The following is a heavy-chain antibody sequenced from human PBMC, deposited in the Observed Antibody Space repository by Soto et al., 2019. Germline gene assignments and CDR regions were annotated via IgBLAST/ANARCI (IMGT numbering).Heavy chain of an antibody. Sequence: QVQLVQSGAEVKKPGSSVKVSCKACGGTFSSYASIWVRQAPGHGLELMGGIIPVFATTSYAQKFQARLTITADESPSTAHMELSSLRSEDTAVYYCARWVCSGGSCYSDSWGQGTLVTVSS. CDR3: ARWVCSGGSCYSDS. D-gene: IGHD2-15*01. CDR1: GGTFSSYA. CDR2: IIPVFATT. V-gene: IGHV1-69*01. J-gene: IGHJ4*02.